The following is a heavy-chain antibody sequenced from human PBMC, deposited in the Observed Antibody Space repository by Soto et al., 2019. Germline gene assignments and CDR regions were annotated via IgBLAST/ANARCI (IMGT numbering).Heavy chain of an antibody. V-gene: IGHV2-26*01. J-gene: IGHJ5*02. CDR3: ARIRESIAAPRGGWFDP. CDR1: GFSLSNARMG. CDR2: IFSNDEK. Sequence: QVTLKESGPVLVKPTETLTLTCTVSGFSLSNARMGVRWIRQPPGKALEWLAHIFSNDEKSYSTSLKSTLTISKDTSKSQVVLTMTNMDPVDTATYYCARIRESIAAPRGGWFDPWGQGTLVTVSS. D-gene: IGHD6-6*01.